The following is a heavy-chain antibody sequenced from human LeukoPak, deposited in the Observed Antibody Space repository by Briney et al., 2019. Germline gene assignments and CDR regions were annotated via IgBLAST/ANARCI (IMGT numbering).Heavy chain of an antibody. J-gene: IGHJ6*02. Sequence: PSETLSLTCTVSGGSISSYYWSWIRQPPGKGLEWIGSIYYSGSTYYNPSLKSRVTISVDTSKNQFSLKLSSVTAADTAVYYCARPLLWFGEPSHYGMDVWGQGTTVTVSS. CDR1: GGSISSYY. CDR3: ARPLLWFGEPSHYGMDV. V-gene: IGHV4-59*05. CDR2: IYYSGST. D-gene: IGHD3-10*01.